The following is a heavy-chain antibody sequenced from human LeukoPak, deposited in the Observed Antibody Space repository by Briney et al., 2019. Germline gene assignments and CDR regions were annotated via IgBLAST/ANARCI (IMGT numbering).Heavy chain of an antibody. CDR1: GFTFSSYG. Sequence: PGRSLRLSCAASGFTFSSYGMHWVRQAPGKGLGWVAVIWYDGSNKYYADSVKGRFTISRDNSKNTLYLQMNSLRAEDTAVYYCARDSSSWFDPWGQGTLVTVSS. V-gene: IGHV3-33*01. CDR3: ARDSSSWFDP. J-gene: IGHJ5*02. CDR2: IWYDGSNK.